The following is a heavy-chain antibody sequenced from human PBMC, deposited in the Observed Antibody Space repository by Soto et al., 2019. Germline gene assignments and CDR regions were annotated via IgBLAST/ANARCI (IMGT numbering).Heavy chain of an antibody. CDR2: ISGSGGST. CDR3: ARGPQNYYGSGSYYNN. D-gene: IGHD3-10*01. CDR1: GFTFSSYS. V-gene: IGHV3-23*01. J-gene: IGHJ4*02. Sequence: PGGSLRLSCAASGFTFSSYSMSWVRQAPGKGLEWVSAISGSGGSTYYAASVKGRFTISRNNSKNTLYLKMNSLRAEDTAVYYCARGPQNYYGSGSYYNNWGQGTLVTVSS.